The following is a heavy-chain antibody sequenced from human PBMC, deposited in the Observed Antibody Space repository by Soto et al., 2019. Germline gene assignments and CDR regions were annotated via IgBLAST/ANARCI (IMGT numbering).Heavy chain of an antibody. D-gene: IGHD3-10*01. Sequence: EVQLVESGGGLVKPGGSLRLSCAASGFTFSSYSMNWVRQAPGKGLEWVSSISSSSSYIYYADSVKGRVTISRDNAKNSLYLQMNSLRAEDTAVYYCARAFSTMVRGWIYYYGMDVWGQGTTVTVSS. CDR2: ISSSSSYI. V-gene: IGHV3-21*01. CDR3: ARAFSTMVRGWIYYYGMDV. J-gene: IGHJ6*02. CDR1: GFTFSSYS.